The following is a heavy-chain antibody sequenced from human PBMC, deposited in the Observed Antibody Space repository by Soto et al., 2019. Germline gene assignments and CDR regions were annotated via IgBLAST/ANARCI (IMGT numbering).Heavy chain of an antibody. Sequence: GGSLRLSCAASGFTFSSYSMNWVRQAPGKGLEWVSYISSSSSTIYYADSVKGRFTISRDNAKNSLYLQMNSLRDEDTAVYYCARAKLIFGVRHQYYYGMDVWGQGTTVTVSS. D-gene: IGHD3-3*01. CDR3: ARAKLIFGVRHQYYYGMDV. CDR2: ISSSSSTI. J-gene: IGHJ6*02. CDR1: GFTFSSYS. V-gene: IGHV3-48*02.